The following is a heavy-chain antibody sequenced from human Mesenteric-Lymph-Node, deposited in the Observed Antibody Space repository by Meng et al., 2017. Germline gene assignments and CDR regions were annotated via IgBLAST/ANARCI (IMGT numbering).Heavy chain of an antibody. CDR2: INQDGNEK. V-gene: IGHV3-7*03. Sequence: GGSLRLSCGATGFTFDTYWMNWVRQAPGKGLEWVANINQDGNEKHFVDSVKGRFTISRDNAKNSLYLQMNSLRAEDTAVYYCAKASPHDSVSYIDFDYWGQGTLVTVSS. J-gene: IGHJ4*02. CDR3: AKASPHDSVSYIDFDY. D-gene: IGHD1-26*01. CDR1: GFTFDTYW.